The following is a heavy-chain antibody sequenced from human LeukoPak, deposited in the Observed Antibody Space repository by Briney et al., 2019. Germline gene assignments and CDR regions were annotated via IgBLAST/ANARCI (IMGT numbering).Heavy chain of an antibody. V-gene: IGHV1-2*02. CDR2: INPNSGGT. CDR3: ASLVGATTDFADY. D-gene: IGHD1-26*01. Sequence: GASAKVSCKASGYTFTGYYMHWVRQAPGQGLEWMGWINPNSGGTNYAQKFQGRVTMTRDTSISTAYMELSRLRSDDTAVYYCASLVGATTDFADYWGQGTLVTVSS. J-gene: IGHJ4*02. CDR1: GYTFTGYY.